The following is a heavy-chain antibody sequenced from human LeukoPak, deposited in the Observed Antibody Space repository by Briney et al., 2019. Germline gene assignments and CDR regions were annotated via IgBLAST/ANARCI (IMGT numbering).Heavy chain of an antibody. D-gene: IGHD3-22*01. V-gene: IGHV3-30*03. CDR2: ISYDGSNK. J-gene: IGHJ6*02. Sequence: GGSLRLSCAASGFTFSSYGMHWVRQAPGKGLEWVAVISYDGSNKYYADSVKGRFTISRDNSKNTLYLQMNSLRAEDTAVYYCARDEGPMIVVVITTGMDVWGQGTTVTVSS. CDR1: GFTFSSYG. CDR3: ARDEGPMIVVVITTGMDV.